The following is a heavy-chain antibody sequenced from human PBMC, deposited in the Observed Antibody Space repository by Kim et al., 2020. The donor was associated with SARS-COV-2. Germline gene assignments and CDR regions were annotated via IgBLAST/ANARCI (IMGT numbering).Heavy chain of an antibody. CDR1: GFTFSDEI. V-gene: IGHV3-64D*06. CDR2: INTNGGRT. D-gene: IGHD2-21*02. J-gene: IGHJ4*02. CDR3: VKQMDC. Sequence: GGSLRLSCEASGFTFSDEIMHWVRQAPGKGLEYVSGINTNGGRTYYADSVKGRFTISRDNSKNTLYLQMSSLRPDDTAVYYCVKQMDCWGQGTQVAVSS.